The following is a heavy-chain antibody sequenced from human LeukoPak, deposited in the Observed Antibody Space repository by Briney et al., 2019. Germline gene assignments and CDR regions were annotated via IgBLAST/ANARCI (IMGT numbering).Heavy chain of an antibody. Sequence: ASVKVSCKVSGYTLTELSMHWVRQAPGKGLEWMGGFDPEDGETIYAQKFQGRVTMTEDTSTDTAYMELSSLRSEDTAVYYCATSRAGTPSEIAENYYYYYYMDVWGKGTPVTVSS. J-gene: IGHJ6*03. CDR1: GYTLTELS. CDR2: FDPEDGET. V-gene: IGHV1-24*01. CDR3: ATSRAGTPSEIAENYYYYYYMDV. D-gene: IGHD5-24*01.